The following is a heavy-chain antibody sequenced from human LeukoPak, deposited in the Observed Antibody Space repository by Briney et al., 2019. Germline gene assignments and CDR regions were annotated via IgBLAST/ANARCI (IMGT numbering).Heavy chain of an antibody. CDR1: GYTFTSYG. V-gene: IGHV1-46*01. CDR3: ARAPYYYDYYYYYMDV. J-gene: IGHJ6*03. Sequence: ASVKVSCKASGYTFTSYGISWVRQAPGQGLEWMGIINPSGGSTSYAQKFQGRVTMTRDTSTSTVYMELSSLRSEDTAVYYCARAPYYYDYYYYYMDVWGKGTTVTISS. CDR2: INPSGGST. D-gene: IGHD3-10*01.